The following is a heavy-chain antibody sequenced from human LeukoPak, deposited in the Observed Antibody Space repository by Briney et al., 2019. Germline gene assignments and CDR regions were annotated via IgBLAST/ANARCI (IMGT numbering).Heavy chain of an antibody. J-gene: IGHJ4*02. CDR3: VSFYETY. Sequence: GGSLRLSCAASGNYWMHWVCQVPGKGLVWVSHINSDGSWTSYADSVKGRFTISKDNARNTVYLQMNSLRAEDTAVYYCVSFYETYWGRGTLVTVSS. V-gene: IGHV3-74*01. D-gene: IGHD2/OR15-2a*01. CDR1: GNYW. CDR2: INSDGSWT.